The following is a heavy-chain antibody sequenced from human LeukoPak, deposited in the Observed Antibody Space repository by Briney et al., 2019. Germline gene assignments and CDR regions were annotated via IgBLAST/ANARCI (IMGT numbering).Heavy chain of an antibody. V-gene: IGHV3-15*01. CDR1: GFTFSNAW. J-gene: IGHJ4*02. CDR2: IKSKTDGGTT. CDR3: TTADPLLWFGDAIAY. Sequence: GGSLRLSCAASGFTFSNAWMSWVRQAPGKGLEWVGRIKSKTDGGTTDYVAPVKGRFTISRDDSKNTLYLQMNSLKTEDTAVYYCTTADPLLWFGDAIAYWGQGTLVTVSS. D-gene: IGHD3-10*01.